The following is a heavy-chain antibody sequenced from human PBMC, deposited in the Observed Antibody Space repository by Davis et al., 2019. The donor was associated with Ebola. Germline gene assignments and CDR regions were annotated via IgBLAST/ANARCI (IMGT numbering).Heavy chain of an antibody. V-gene: IGHV3-11*01. Sequence: GESLKISCAASGGRGRYEEMSWIRQAPGKGLECISYISSSGYTIYYADSVKGRFTISRDNAKNSLYLKMKRLRAEDTAVYYCARVGIEVATMSFDFWGQGTLVAVSS. J-gene: IGHJ4*02. CDR3: ARVGIEVATMSFDF. CDR2: ISSSGYTI. CDR1: GGRGRYEE. D-gene: IGHD5-24*01.